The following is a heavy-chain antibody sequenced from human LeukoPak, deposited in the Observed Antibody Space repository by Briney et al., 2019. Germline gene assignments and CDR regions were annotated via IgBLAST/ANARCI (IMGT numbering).Heavy chain of an antibody. D-gene: IGHD3-10*01. CDR1: GFTFDDYA. V-gene: IGHV3-9*01. J-gene: IGHJ6*02. CDR3: AKARPGISNGSGQFLYYGMDV. CDR2: ISWNSGSI. Sequence: GGSLRLSCAASGFTFDDYAMHWVRQAPGKGLEWVSGISWNSGSIGYADSVKGRFTISRDNAKNSLYLQMNSLRAEDTALYYCAKARPGISNGSGQFLYYGMDVWGQGTTVTVSS.